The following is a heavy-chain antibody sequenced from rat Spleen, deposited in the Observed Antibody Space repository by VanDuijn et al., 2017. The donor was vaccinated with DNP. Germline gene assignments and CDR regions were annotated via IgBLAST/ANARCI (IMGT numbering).Heavy chain of an antibody. V-gene: IGHV5-58*01. J-gene: IGHJ4*01. CDR3: AKDRDGGFAMDA. CDR2: MNTDGGTT. Sequence: EVQLVETGGGLVQPGRSLKLSCVASGFTFSNYWMYWIRQAPGKGLEWVASMNTDGGTTDYPDSVKGRFTISRDNADNTVYLQMNSLRSEDTATYYCAKDRDGGFAMDAWGQGTSVTVSS. CDR1: GFTFSNYW. D-gene: IGHD1-11*01.